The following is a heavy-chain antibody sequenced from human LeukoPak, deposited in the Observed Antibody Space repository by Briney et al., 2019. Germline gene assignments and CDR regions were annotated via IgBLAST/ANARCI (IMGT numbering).Heavy chain of an antibody. J-gene: IGHJ3*02. Sequence: QPGGSLRLSCAASGFTFSSYGMHWVRQAPGKGLEWVAFIRYDGSNKYYADSVKGRFTISRDNSKNTLYLQMNSLRAEDTAVYYFAKDLGVWSGYPDAFDIWGQGTMVTVSS. D-gene: IGHD3-3*01. CDR3: AKDLGVWSGYPDAFDI. V-gene: IGHV3-30*02. CDR1: GFTFSSYG. CDR2: IRYDGSNK.